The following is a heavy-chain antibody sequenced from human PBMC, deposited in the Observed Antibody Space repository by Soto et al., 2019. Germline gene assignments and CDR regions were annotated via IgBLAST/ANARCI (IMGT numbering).Heavy chain of an antibody. CDR1: GGSISDYW. J-gene: IGHJ5*02. D-gene: IGHD3-22*01. Sequence: QVQLQESGPGLVRPSEALSLTCTVSGGSISDYWWSWIRQPTGKGLQWIGSIFSSGSANYNPSLKSRVAFSVDTSRNHISLNLRSVTAADTALYYCARGYSELYSGYDYLFDPWGQGTLVTVSS. CDR3: ARGYSELYSGYDYLFDP. V-gene: IGHV4-59*01. CDR2: IFSSGSA.